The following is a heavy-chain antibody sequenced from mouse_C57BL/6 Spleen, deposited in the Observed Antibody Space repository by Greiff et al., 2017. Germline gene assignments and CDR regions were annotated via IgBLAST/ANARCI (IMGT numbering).Heavy chain of an antibody. CDR1: GYTFTSYW. J-gene: IGHJ4*01. Sequence: VQLQQPGAELVKPGASVKVSCKASGYTFTSYWMHWVKQRPGQGLEWIGRIHPSDSDTNYNQKFKGKATLTVEKSSSTAYMKLSSLTSEDSAVYYCAIPHYDYSDGYYYAMDYWGQGTSVTVSS. V-gene: IGHV1-74*01. D-gene: IGHD2-4*01. CDR2: IHPSDSDT. CDR3: AIPHYDYSDGYYYAMDY.